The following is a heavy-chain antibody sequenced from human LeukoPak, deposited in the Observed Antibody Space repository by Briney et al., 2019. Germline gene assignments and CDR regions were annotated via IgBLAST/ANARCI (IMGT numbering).Heavy chain of an antibody. V-gene: IGHV4-39*07. Sequence: SETLSLTCTVSGGSISSTNYYWGWIRQPPGKGLEWIGSIYYSGSTYYNPSLKSRVTISVDTSKNHFSLKLSSVTAADTAVYYCARTPPRERVGAILPRVFDYWGQGTLVTVSS. CDR3: ARTPPRERVGAILPRVFDY. CDR2: IYYSGST. D-gene: IGHD1-26*01. J-gene: IGHJ4*02. CDR1: GGSISSTNYY.